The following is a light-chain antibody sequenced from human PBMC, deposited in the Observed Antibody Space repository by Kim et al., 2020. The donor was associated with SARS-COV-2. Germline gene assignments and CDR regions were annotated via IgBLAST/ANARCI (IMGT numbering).Light chain of an antibody. V-gene: IGLV1-47*01. J-gene: IGLJ3*02. CDR2: RNN. Sequence: GRMVTISCSGSSSNIGSNYVYWYQQLPGTAPKLLIYRNNQRPSGVPDRFSGSKSGTSASLAISGLRSEDEADYYCAAWDDSLSGPVFGGGTKLTVL. CDR1: SSNIGSNY. CDR3: AAWDDSLSGPV.